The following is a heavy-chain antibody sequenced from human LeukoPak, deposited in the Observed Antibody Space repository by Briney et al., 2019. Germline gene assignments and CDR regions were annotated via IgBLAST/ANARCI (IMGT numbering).Heavy chain of an antibody. V-gene: IGHV3-7*01. Sequence: GGSLRLSCAASGFTFSSYWMSWVRQAPGKGLEWVANIMQDGSEKYYVDSVKGRFTISRDNAKNSLYLQMNSLRAEDTAVYYCARDRALSGSGTDYWGQGTLVTVSS. CDR2: IMQDGSEK. J-gene: IGHJ4*02. D-gene: IGHD2-15*01. CDR1: GFTFSSYW. CDR3: ARDRALSGSGTDY.